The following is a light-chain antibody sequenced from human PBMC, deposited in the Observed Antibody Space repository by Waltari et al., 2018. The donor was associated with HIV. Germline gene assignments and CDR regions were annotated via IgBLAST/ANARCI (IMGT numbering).Light chain of an antibody. Sequence: QSALTQPRSVSGSPGQSVTISCTGTSSNVVAYNYVSWYQVHPVKPPKLIMYPSSQRPSGVPGRFSGSRSGNTASLTISGLRAEDEAEYYCCSYAGLYKYVFGTGTEVTVL. J-gene: IGLJ1*01. CDR3: CSYAGLYKYV. CDR2: PSS. CDR1: SSNVVAYNY. V-gene: IGLV2-11*01.